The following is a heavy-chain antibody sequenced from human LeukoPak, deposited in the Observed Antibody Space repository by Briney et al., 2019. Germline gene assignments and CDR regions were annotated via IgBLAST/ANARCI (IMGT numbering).Heavy chain of an antibody. V-gene: IGHV3-48*03. CDR1: GFTFSSYE. J-gene: IGHJ4*02. Sequence: GGSLRLSCAASGFTFSSYEMNWVRQAPGKGLEWVSYISSSGSTIYYADSVKGRFTISRDNAKNSLYLQMNSLRAEDTAVYYCARVLDDSSGYYFYYFDYWGQGTLVTVSS. D-gene: IGHD3-22*01. CDR3: ARVLDDSSGYYFYYFDY. CDR2: ISSSGSTI.